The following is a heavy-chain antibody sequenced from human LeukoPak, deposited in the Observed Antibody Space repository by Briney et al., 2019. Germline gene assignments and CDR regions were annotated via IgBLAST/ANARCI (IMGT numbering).Heavy chain of an antibody. CDR1: EFPFSTYA. Sequence: GGSLRLSCAACEFPFSTYAMSCVRQAPGKGLEWVSSISGSGDSTYYADSVQGRFTISRDNSKNTLYLQINSLRAEDTAVYYCAQESELLCVGWSDPWGQGTLVTVSS. D-gene: IGHD2-2*01. J-gene: IGHJ5*02. CDR2: ISGSGDST. CDR3: AQESELLCVGWSDP. V-gene: IGHV3-23*01.